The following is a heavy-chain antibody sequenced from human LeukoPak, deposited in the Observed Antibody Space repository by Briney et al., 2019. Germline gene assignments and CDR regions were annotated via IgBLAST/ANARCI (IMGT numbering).Heavy chain of an antibody. Sequence: PSETLSLTCTVSGGSISSSSYYWGWIRQPPGKGPEWIGSIYYSGSTYYNPSLKSRVTISVDTSKNQFSLKLSSVTAADTAVYYCASRYYGDRDYWGQGTLVTVSS. CDR1: GGSISSSSYY. D-gene: IGHD4-17*01. CDR3: ASRYYGDRDY. CDR2: IYYSGST. V-gene: IGHV4-39*01. J-gene: IGHJ4*02.